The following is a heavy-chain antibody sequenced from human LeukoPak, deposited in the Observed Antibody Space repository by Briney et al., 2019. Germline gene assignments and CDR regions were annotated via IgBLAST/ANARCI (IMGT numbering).Heavy chain of an antibody. CDR3: TPGRRFGDPTNDY. D-gene: IGHD3-10*01. CDR2: ISYDGSNK. V-gene: IGHV3-30-3*01. CDR1: GFTFSSYA. J-gene: IGHJ4*02. Sequence: PGGSLRLSCAASGFTFSSYAMHWVRQAPGKGLEWVAVISYDGSNKYYADSVKGRFTISRDNSKNTLYLQMNSLETEDTAVYYCTPGRRFGDPTNDYWGQGTLVTVSS.